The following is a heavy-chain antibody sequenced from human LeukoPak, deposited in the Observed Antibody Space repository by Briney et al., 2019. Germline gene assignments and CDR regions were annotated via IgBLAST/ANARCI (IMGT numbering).Heavy chain of an antibody. CDR3: ARDDYGEAFDI. V-gene: IGHV3-21*01. CDR1: GFTHSSYS. CDR2: ISSSSSYI. Sequence: GGSLRLXCAASGFTHSSYSMNWVRQAPGKGLEWVSSISSSSSYIHFADSVKGRFTVSRDNAKNSLYLQMKSLRVEDTAVYYCARDDYGEAFDIWGQGTMVTVSS. D-gene: IGHD4/OR15-4a*01. J-gene: IGHJ3*02.